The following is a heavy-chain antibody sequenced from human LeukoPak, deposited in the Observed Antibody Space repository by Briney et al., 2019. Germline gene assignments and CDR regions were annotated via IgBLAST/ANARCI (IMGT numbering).Heavy chain of an antibody. V-gene: IGHV4-59*01. CDR1: GGSISSYY. J-gene: IGHJ5*02. CDR2: IYYSGST. Sequence: SETLSLTCTVSGGSISSYYWSWIRQPPGKGLEWIGYIYYSGSTNYNPSLKSRVTISVDTSKNQFSLKLSSVTAADTAVYYCARTYYDILTGYPSLGPWGKGTLVTVSS. CDR3: ARTYYDILTGYPSLGP. D-gene: IGHD3-9*01.